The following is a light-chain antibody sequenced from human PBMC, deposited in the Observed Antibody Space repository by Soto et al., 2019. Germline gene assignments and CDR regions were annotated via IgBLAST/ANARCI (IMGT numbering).Light chain of an antibody. J-gene: IGLJ2*01. CDR3: AAWDDSLNGVV. Sequence: QSVLTQPPSASGTPGQRVTISCSGSSSNIGSNTVNWHQQLPGTAPKLLIYSNNQRPSGVPDRVSGSKSGTSASLAISGLQSEDEADYYCAAWDDSLNGVVFGGGTKVTVL. CDR2: SNN. V-gene: IGLV1-44*01. CDR1: SSNIGSNT.